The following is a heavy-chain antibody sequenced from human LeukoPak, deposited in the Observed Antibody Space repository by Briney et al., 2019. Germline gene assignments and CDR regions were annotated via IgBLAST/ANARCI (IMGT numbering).Heavy chain of an antibody. Sequence: GGSLRLSCAASGFTFSSYGMHWVRQAPGKGREWVAVIWYDGSNKYYADSVKGRFTISRDNSKNTLYLQMNSLRAEDTAVYYCARDIYSSGWYPDYWGQGTLVTVSS. D-gene: IGHD6-19*01. J-gene: IGHJ4*02. CDR2: IWYDGSNK. CDR3: ARDIYSSGWYPDY. CDR1: GFTFSSYG. V-gene: IGHV3-33*01.